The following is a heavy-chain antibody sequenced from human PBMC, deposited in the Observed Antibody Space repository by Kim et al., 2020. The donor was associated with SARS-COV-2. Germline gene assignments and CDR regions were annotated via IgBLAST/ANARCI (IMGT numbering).Heavy chain of an antibody. CDR3: ARTPRGSVRYFDY. Sequence: GGSLRLSCAASGFTFSSYEMNWVRQAPGKGLEWVSYISSSGSTRYYADSVKGRFTISRDNAKNSLYLQMNSLRAEDTAVYYCARTPRGSVRYFDYWGQGTLVTVSS. CDR2: ISSSGSTR. J-gene: IGHJ4*02. D-gene: IGHD3-10*01. CDR1: GFTFSSYE. V-gene: IGHV3-48*03.